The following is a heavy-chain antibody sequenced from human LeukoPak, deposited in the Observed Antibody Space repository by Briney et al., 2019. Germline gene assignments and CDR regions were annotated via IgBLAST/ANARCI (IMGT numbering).Heavy chain of an antibody. Sequence: GGSLRLSCAASGFTFSDYYMSWIRQAPGKGLEWVSSISSSSSYIYYADSVKGRFTISRDNAKNSLYLQMNSLRAEDTAVYYCARDKGEYDSSVEGYWGQGTLVTVSS. CDR3: ARDKGEYDSSVEGY. D-gene: IGHD3-22*01. CDR2: ISSSSSYI. J-gene: IGHJ4*02. V-gene: IGHV3-11*06. CDR1: GFTFSDYY.